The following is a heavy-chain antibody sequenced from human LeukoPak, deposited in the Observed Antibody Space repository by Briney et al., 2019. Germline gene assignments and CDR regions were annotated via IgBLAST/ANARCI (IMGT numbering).Heavy chain of an antibody. J-gene: IGHJ4*02. V-gene: IGHV5-51*01. CDR1: GYSFTNYW. Sequence: AGESLKISCKGSGYSFTNYWIAWVRQMPGKGLEWMGIIYPGDSDTGYSPSFQGQVTISVDKSISTAYLQWSSLKASGTAMYYCARRGYRDYDLYHFDYWGQGTLVTVSS. CDR2: IYPGDSDT. CDR3: ARRGYRDYDLYHFDY. D-gene: IGHD5-12*01.